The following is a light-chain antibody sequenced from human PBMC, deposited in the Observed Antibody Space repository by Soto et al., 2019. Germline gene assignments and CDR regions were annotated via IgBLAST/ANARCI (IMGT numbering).Light chain of an antibody. CDR1: QSISSY. CDR2: AAS. Sequence: DIQMTQSPSSLSASVGDRVTITCRASQSISSYLNWYQQKPGKAPKLLIYAASSLQSGVPSRFSGSGSGTDFTLTISSLQPEDFATYYCQQSYSTSPITFGQGTRLDIK. V-gene: IGKV1-39*01. CDR3: QQSYSTSPIT. J-gene: IGKJ5*01.